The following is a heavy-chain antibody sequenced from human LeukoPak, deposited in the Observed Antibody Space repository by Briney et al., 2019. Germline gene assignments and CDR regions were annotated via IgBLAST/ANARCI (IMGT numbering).Heavy chain of an antibody. J-gene: IGHJ5*02. Sequence: SETLSLTCTVSGVSISSGDYYWSWLRQPPGKGLEWIGYIYYSGSTYYNPSLKSRVTISVDTSKNQFSLKLSSVTAADTAVYYCARGTGYYYGSGSYWGKLFDPWGQGTLVTVSS. CDR3: ARGTGYYYGSGSYWGKLFDP. D-gene: IGHD3-10*01. CDR2: IYYSGST. V-gene: IGHV4-30-4*01. CDR1: GVSISSGDYY.